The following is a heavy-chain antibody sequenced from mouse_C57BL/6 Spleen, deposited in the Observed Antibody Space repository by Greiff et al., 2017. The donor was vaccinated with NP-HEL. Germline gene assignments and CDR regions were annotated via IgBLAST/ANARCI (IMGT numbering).Heavy chain of an antibody. D-gene: IGHD2-3*01. Sequence: EVQLQQSGPELVKPGASVKIPCKASGYTFTDYNMDWVKQSHGKSLEWIGDINPNNGGTIYNQKFKGKATLTVDKSSSTAYMELRSLTSEDIAVYYCARSGYDFAYWGQGTLVTVSA. CDR2: INPNNGGT. CDR3: ARSGYDFAY. CDR1: GYTFTDYN. J-gene: IGHJ3*01. V-gene: IGHV1-18*01.